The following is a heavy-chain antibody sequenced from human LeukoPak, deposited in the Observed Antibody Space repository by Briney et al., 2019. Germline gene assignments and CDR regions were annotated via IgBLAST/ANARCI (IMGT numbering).Heavy chain of an antibody. Sequence: TSETLSLTCTVSGGALSSTYYYWGWIRQPPGKGLEWIGSIYYSGSTYYNASLRSRVTISVDTSKNQFSLKLSSVTAADTAVYYCARVGYSYGYTFFDYWGQGTLVTVSS. J-gene: IGHJ4*02. V-gene: IGHV4-39*07. CDR1: GGALSSTYYY. D-gene: IGHD5-18*01. CDR3: ARVGYSYGYTFFDY. CDR2: IYYSGST.